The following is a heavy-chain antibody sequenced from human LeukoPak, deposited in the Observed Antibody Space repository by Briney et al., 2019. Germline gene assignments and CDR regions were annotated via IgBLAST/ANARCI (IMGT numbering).Heavy chain of an antibody. V-gene: IGHV3-53*01. CDR1: GFTVSTNS. CDR2: IYSDNT. CDR3: ARRAGAYSHPYDY. J-gene: IGHJ4*02. Sequence: GGSLRLSCTVSGFTVSTNSMSWVRQAPGKGLEWVSFIYSDNTHYSDSVKGRFTISRDNSKNTLCLQMNSLRAEDTAVYYCARRAGAYSHPYDYWGQGTLVTVSS. D-gene: IGHD4/OR15-4a*01.